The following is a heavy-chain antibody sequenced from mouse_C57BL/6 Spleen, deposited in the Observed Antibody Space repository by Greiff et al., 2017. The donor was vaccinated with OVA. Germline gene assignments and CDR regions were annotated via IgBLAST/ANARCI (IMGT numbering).Heavy chain of an antibody. J-gene: IGHJ4*01. V-gene: IGHV3-6*01. CDR3: ARSGNSYNNAMDY. CDR1: GYSITSCYY. D-gene: IGHD2-1*01. CDR2: ISYDGSN. Sequence: EVQLQESGPGLVKPSQSLSLTCSVTGYSITSCYYWYWIRQFPGNQLEWMGYISYDGSNNYHQSLKNRITFTRDTSQNTFFLKLNSVTTEDTATDYCARSGNSYNNAMDYWGQGTTVTVSS.